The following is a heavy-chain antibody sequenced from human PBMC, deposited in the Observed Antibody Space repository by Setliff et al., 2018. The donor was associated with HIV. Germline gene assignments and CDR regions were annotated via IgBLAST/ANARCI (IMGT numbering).Heavy chain of an antibody. J-gene: IGHJ4*02. Sequence: ASVKVSCKASGYTFTSYYMHWVRQAPGQGLEWMGIINPSGGSTTYAQKFQGRVTMTRDTSTSTVYMELSSLRSEDTAVYYCATWARTTSWDHWGQGTQVTVSS. CDR2: INPSGGST. CDR1: GYTFTSYY. V-gene: IGHV1-46*01. CDR3: ATWARTTSWDH. D-gene: IGHD1-1*01.